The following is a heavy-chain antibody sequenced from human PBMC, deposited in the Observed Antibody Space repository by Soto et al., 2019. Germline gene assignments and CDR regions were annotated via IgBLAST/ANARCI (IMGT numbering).Heavy chain of an antibody. J-gene: IGHJ3*02. CDR3: ARDQSVWDTGMAYSGSYDDAFII. D-gene: IGHD1-26*01. Sequence: GGSLRLSCAASGITFSTYSMGWVRQAPGKGLVWVSRINSDGSSTSYADSVKGRFTISRDNAKNTLYLQMNSLRAEDTAVYYCARDQSVWDTGMAYSGSYDDAFIIWCEKKMV. CDR2: INSDGSST. V-gene: IGHV3-74*01. CDR1: GITFSTYS.